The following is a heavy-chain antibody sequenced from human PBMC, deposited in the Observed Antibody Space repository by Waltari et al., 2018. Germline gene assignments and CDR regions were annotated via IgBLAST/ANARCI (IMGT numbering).Heavy chain of an antibody. V-gene: IGHV3-7*03. CDR3: ARGSAYYVRVWDY. D-gene: IGHD3-16*01. CDR1: GFHCRGYW. J-gene: IGHJ4*02. Sequence: EVQLVESGGGLVQPGGSLRLYFAASGFHCRGYWMTWVRQAPGNGLEWVAKIKADGSEQYYVDSVKGRFTISRDNARNSLYLQMNSLIADDTGVYYCARGSAYYVRVWDYWGQGTLVTVSS. CDR2: IKADGSEQ.